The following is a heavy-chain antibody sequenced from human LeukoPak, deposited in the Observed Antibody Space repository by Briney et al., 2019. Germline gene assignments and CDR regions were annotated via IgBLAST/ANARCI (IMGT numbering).Heavy chain of an antibody. CDR3: TRDLLMTTVDY. D-gene: IGHD4-17*01. CDR2: SRNKPNSYTT. CDR1: GFTFSDHY. Sequence: PGGSLRLSCAASGFTFSDHYVDWVRQAPGKGLEWVGRSRNKPNSYTTLYAASVKGRFTISRDDSKNSVYLQMSSLKTEDTAVYYCTRDLLMTTVDYWGQGTLATVSS. J-gene: IGHJ4*02. V-gene: IGHV3-72*01.